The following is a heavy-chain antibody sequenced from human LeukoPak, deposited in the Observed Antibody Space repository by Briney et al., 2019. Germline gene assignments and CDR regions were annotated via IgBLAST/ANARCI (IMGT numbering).Heavy chain of an antibody. CDR1: GGTFSSYA. D-gene: IGHD2-2*03. Sequence: ASVKVSCKASGGTFSSYAISWVRQAPGQGLEWMGRIIPILGIANYAQKFQGRVTITADKSTSTAYMELSSLRSEDTAVYYCASLYGYCSTTSCPGGNWFDPWGQGTLVTVSS. CDR3: ASLYGYCSTTSCPGGNWFDP. V-gene: IGHV1-69*04. J-gene: IGHJ5*02. CDR2: IIPILGIA.